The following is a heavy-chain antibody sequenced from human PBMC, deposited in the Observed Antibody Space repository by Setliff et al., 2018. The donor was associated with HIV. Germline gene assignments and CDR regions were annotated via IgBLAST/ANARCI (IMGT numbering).Heavy chain of an antibody. Sequence: SETLSLTCTVSGDSISSSSYYWGWIRQPPGKGLEWIGSIYYSGSIFYKPSLKSRVTVSVDTSKNQFSLQVNSVTAADTAIYFCATNFGSGTYFDAHYFESWGPGTLVTVSS. J-gene: IGHJ4*02. V-gene: IGHV4-39*01. D-gene: IGHD3-10*01. CDR2: IYYSGSI. CDR1: GDSISSSSYY. CDR3: ATNFGSGTYFDAHYFES.